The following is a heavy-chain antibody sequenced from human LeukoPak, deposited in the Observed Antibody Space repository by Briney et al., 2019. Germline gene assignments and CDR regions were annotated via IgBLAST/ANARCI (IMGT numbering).Heavy chain of an antibody. CDR1: GGSISSGDYY. CDR3: AREDCSSTSCYGSMDV. V-gene: IGHV4-61*08. CDR2: IYYSGST. D-gene: IGHD2-2*01. J-gene: IGHJ6*02. Sequence: SETLSLTCTVSGGSISSGDYYWSWIRQPPGKGLEWIGYIYYSGSTNYNPSLKSRVTISVDTSKNQFSLKLSSVTAADTAVYYCAREDCSSTSCYGSMDVWGQGTTVTVSS.